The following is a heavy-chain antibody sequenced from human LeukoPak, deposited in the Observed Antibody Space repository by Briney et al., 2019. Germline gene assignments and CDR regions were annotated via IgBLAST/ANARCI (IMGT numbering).Heavy chain of an antibody. V-gene: IGHV3-11*01. Sequence: KSGGSLRLPCAASGFTFSDYYMSWIRQAPGKGLEWVSYISSSGSTIYYADSVKGRFTISRDNAKNSLYLQMNSLRAEDTAVYYCARERASIVGATKGFDYWGQGTLVTVSS. CDR3: ARERASIVGATKGFDY. CDR1: GFTFSDYY. CDR2: ISSSGSTI. D-gene: IGHD1-26*01. J-gene: IGHJ4*02.